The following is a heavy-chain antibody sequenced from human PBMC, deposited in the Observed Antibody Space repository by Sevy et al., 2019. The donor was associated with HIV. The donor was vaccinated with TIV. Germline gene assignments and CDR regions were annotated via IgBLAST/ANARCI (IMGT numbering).Heavy chain of an antibody. D-gene: IGHD2-15*01. CDR1: GFTFGDYA. J-gene: IGHJ4*02. V-gene: IGHV3-48*02. CDR3: ASRGYCGGGSCYSGPNDY. CDR2: ISSSSGTR. Sequence: GGSLRLSCTASGFTFGDYAMSWFRHAPGKGLEWVSYISSSSGTRYYADSVKGRFTISRDNAKNSLFLQMNSLRDEDTAVYYCASRGYCGGGSCYSGPNDYWGQGTLVTVSS.